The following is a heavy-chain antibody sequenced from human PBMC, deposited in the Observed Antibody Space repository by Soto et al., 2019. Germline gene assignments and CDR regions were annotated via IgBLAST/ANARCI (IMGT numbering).Heavy chain of an antibody. CDR3: AKSPNFYCSSPNCYKFYFDF. V-gene: IGHV3-30*18. J-gene: IGHJ4*02. Sequence: GGSLRLACAASGFTVNTYGMHWVRQAPGKGLEWVAVISYDGSDKYYADSVKGRFIISRDNSKNTLYLQMNSLRAEDTAIYYCAKSPNFYCSSPNCYKFYFDFWGQGALVTVSS. D-gene: IGHD2-2*02. CDR1: GFTVNTYG. CDR2: ISYDGSDK.